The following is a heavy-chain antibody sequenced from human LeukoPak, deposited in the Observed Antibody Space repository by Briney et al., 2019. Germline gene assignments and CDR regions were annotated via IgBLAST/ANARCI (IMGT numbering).Heavy chain of an antibody. CDR2: IIPIFGTA. V-gene: IGHV1-69*01. CDR3: ARDYYVSSGTPYYFDY. CDR1: GGTFISYA. D-gene: IGHD3-22*01. Sequence: ASVKVSCKASGGTFISYAISWVRQAPGQGLEWMGGIIPIFGTANYAQKFQGRVTITADESTSTAYMELSSLRSEDTAVYYCARDYYVSSGTPYYFDYWGQGTLVTVSS. J-gene: IGHJ4*02.